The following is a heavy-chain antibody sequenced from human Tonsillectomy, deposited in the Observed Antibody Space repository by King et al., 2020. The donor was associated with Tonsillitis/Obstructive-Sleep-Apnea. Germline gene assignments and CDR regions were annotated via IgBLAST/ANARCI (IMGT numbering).Heavy chain of an antibody. CDR2: ISRSGTII. D-gene: IGHD3-22*01. Sequence: VQLVESGGGLVKPGGSLRLSCAASGFTFSDYYMSWIRQAPGKGLEWVSYISRSGTIIYYADSVKGRFTISRDNAKNSLYLQMNSLRAEDTAVYYCARDWGRYYDSSGHPGAFDIWGQGTMVTVSS. J-gene: IGHJ3*02. CDR3: ARDWGRYYDSSGHPGAFDI. CDR1: GFTFSDYY. V-gene: IGHV3-11*01.